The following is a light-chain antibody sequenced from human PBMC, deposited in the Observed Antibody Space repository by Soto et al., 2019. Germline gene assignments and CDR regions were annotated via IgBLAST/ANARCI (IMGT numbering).Light chain of an antibody. Sequence: QSVLTQPPSASGTPGQRVTISCSGSSSNIGSNYVYWYQQLPGTAPKLLIYRNNQRPSGVPDRFSGSKSGTSASLAMTGLPSEDEGDYYCAAWDVSLRGQVFGGGTKVTVL. CDR2: RNN. J-gene: IGLJ3*02. CDR3: AAWDVSLRGQV. V-gene: IGLV1-47*01. CDR1: SSNIGSNY.